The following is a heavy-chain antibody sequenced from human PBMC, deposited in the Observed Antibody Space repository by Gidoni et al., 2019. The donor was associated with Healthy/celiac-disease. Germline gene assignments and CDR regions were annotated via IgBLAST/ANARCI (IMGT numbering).Heavy chain of an antibody. D-gene: IGHD3-16*01. CDR2: ISYDGSNK. V-gene: IGHV3-30-3*01. J-gene: IGHJ4*02. CDR1: GFTFSSYA. CDR3: ARRGGGFDY. Sequence: QVQLVESGGGVVQPGRSLRLSCAASGFTFSSYAMHWVRQAPGKGLEWVAVISYDGSNKYYADSVKGRFTISRDNSKNTLYLQMNSLRAEDTAVYYCARRGGGFDYWGQGTLVTVSS.